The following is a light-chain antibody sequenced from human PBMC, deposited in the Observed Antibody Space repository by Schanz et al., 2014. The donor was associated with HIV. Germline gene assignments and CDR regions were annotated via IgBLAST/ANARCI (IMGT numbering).Light chain of an antibody. CDR2: GNN. Sequence: QSGLTQPPSASGTPGQRVTISCSGSRSNIGSNTVSWYQQLPGMAPKLLIHGNNERPSGVPDRFSGSKSGTSASLVISGLRSEDEADYFCAAWDDRLKGPVFGRGTKLTVL. J-gene: IGLJ2*01. CDR1: RSNIGSNT. V-gene: IGLV1-44*01. CDR3: AAWDDRLKGPV.